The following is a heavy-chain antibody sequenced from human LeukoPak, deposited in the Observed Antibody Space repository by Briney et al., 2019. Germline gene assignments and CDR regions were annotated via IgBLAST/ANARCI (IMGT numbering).Heavy chain of an antibody. D-gene: IGHD1-1*01. J-gene: IGHJ6*02. CDR1: GYTFTSYY. CDR2: MNPNSGNT. Sequence: GASVKVSCKASGYTFTSYYMHWVRQATGQGLEWMGWMNPNSGNTGYAQKFQGRVTMTRNTSISTAYMELSSLRSEDTAVYYCARGSYSLEPRGYYYGMDVWGQGTTVTVSS. CDR3: ARGSYSLEPRGYYYGMDV. V-gene: IGHV1-8*02.